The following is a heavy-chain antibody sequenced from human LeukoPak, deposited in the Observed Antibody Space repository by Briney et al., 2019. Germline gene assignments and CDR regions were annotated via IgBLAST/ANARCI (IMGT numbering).Heavy chain of an antibody. D-gene: IGHD5-18*01. J-gene: IGHJ6*02. CDR3: ARHRIQPAGRDLYYYGMDV. Sequence: PSETLSLTCTVSGGSISSYYWSWIRQPPGKGLEWIGYIYYSGSTNYNPSLKSRVTISVDTSKNQFSLKLSSVTAADTAVYYCARHRIQPAGRDLYYYGMDVWGQGTTVTVSS. CDR1: GGSISSYY. CDR2: IYYSGST. V-gene: IGHV4-59*08.